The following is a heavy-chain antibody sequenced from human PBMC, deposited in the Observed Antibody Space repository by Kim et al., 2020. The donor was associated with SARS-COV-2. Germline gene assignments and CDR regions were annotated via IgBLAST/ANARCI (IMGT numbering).Heavy chain of an antibody. CDR2: INHSGST. J-gene: IGHJ6*02. Sequence: SETLSLTCAVYGGSFSGYYWSWIRQPPGKGLEWIGEINHSGSTNYNPSLKSRVTISVDTSKNQFSLKLSSVTAADTAVYYCARCRRGATPSWWYGMDVWGQGTTVTVSS. CDR3: ARCRRGATPSWWYGMDV. CDR1: GGSFSGYY. D-gene: IGHD1-26*01. V-gene: IGHV4-34*01.